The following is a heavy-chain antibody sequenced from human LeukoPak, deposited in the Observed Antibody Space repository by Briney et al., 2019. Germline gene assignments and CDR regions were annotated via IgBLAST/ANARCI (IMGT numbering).Heavy chain of an antibody. V-gene: IGHV3-33*01. CDR1: GFPFSSYV. D-gene: IGHD2-15*01. J-gene: IGHJ4*02. CDR2: IWFDGGKV. Sequence: GGSPRLSCAASGFPFSSYVMHWLRQAPGKGLEWVAVIWFDGGKVYYADSVKGRFTISRDNSKNTLYLQMNSLRAEDTAVYHCARDFTNIRGGGYFDNWGQGTLVTVSS. CDR3: ARDFTNIRGGGYFDN.